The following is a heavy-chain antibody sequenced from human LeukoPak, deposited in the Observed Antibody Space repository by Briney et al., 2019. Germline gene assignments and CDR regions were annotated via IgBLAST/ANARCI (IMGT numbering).Heavy chain of an antibody. CDR2: IKEDGTET. D-gene: IGHD5-24*01. J-gene: IGHJ4*02. V-gene: IGHV3-7*03. Sequence: GGSLRLSCAASGFMFSSNWKSWVRLAPGKGLEWVANIKEDGTETYYVDSVKGRFTISRDNAKNSLYLQMNSLRVEDTAVYYCAKEGRSLQTYWGQGTLVTVSS. CDR1: GFMFSSNW. CDR3: AKEGRSLQTY.